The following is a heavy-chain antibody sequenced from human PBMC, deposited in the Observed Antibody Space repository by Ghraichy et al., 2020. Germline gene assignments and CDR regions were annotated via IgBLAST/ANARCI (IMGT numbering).Heavy chain of an antibody. CDR1: GFTFSSYW. D-gene: IGHD1-20*01. V-gene: IGHV3-7*01. Sequence: GGSLRLSCAASGFTFSSYWMSWVRQAPGKGLEWVANIKQDGSEKYYVDSVKGRFTISRDNAKNSLYLQMNSLRAEDTAVYYCARDRITGTRNYYYGMDVWGKGTTVTVSS. CDR3: ARDRITGTRNYYYGMDV. CDR2: IKQDGSEK. J-gene: IGHJ6*04.